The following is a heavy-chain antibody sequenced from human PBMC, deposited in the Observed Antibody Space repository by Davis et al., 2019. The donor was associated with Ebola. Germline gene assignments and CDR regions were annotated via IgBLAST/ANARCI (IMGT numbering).Heavy chain of an antibody. D-gene: IGHD6-13*01. V-gene: IGHV3-33*01. Sequence: GESLKISCAASGFTFSSYGMHWVRQAPGKGLEWVAVIWYDGSNKYYADSVKGRFTISRDNSKNTLYLQMNSLRAEDTAVYYCTTLIAAAGTFGYYYGMDVWGQGTTVTVSS. J-gene: IGHJ6*02. CDR1: GFTFSSYG. CDR3: TTLIAAAGTFGYYYGMDV. CDR2: IWYDGSNK.